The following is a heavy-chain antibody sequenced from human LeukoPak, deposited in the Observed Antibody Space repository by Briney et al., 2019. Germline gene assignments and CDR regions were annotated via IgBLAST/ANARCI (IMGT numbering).Heavy chain of an antibody. Sequence: KPSQTLSLTCSVSGASISSGTFYWSWIRRPAGEGLEWIGRINPRGNTDYNPSLKSRVTVSVDTSKNQFSLKLTSVTAADTAVYYCARRHRPPAPTTPDYWGQGTLVTVSS. J-gene: IGHJ4*02. D-gene: IGHD1-26*01. CDR3: ARRHRPPAPTTPDY. V-gene: IGHV4-61*02. CDR1: GASISSGTFY. CDR2: INPRGNT.